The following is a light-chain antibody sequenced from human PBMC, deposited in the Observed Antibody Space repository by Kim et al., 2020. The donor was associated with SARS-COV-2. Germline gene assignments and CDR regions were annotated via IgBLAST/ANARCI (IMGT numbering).Light chain of an antibody. CDR1: QSVGIK. Sequence: EIVMTQSPATLSVSPGEIATLSCRASQSVGIKLAWYQQKPGQAPRLLIYDASTRETGIPGRFSGSGSGTEFTLTIGSLQSEDFALYYCQQYHKRPGITFGQGTRLEIK. V-gene: IGKV3-15*01. J-gene: IGKJ5*01. CDR3: QQYHKRPGIT. CDR2: DAS.